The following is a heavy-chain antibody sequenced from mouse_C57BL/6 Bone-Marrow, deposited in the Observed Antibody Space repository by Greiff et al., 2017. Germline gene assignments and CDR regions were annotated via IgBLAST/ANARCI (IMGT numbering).Heavy chain of an antibody. CDR2: IDPSDSYT. CDR3: AVGFDY. Sequence: QVQLQQPGAELVMPGASVKLSCKASGYTFTSYWMHWVKQRPGQGLEWIGEIDPSDSYTNYNQKFKGKSTLTVDKSSNTAYMQLSSLTSEDSAVYYGAVGFDYWGQGTTLTVSS. J-gene: IGHJ2*01. V-gene: IGHV1-69*01. CDR1: GYTFTSYW. D-gene: IGHD1-1*02.